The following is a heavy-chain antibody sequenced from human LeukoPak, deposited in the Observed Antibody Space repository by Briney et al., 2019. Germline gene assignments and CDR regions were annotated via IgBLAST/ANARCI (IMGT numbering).Heavy chain of an antibody. CDR2: ISGSGGST. J-gene: IGHJ4*02. D-gene: IGHD1-7*01. V-gene: IGHV3-23*01. Sequence: GGSLRLSCAASGFTFSSYAMSWVRQAPGKGLEWVSAISGSGGSTYYADSVKGRFTISRDNSKNTPYLQMNSLRAEDTAVYYCARMDWNYDCFDYWGQGTLVTVSS. CDR3: ARMDWNYDCFDY. CDR1: GFTFSSYA.